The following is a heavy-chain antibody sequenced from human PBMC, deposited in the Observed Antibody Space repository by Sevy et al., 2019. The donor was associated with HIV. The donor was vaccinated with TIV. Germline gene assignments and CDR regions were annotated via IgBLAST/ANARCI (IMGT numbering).Heavy chain of an antibody. D-gene: IGHD5-12*01. V-gene: IGHV3-49*03. CDR2: ITRNSYEAYGGTT. J-gene: IGHJ4*02. CDR1: GFSFDDFA. Sequence: GGSLRLSCTTSGFSFDDFAMSWFLQAPGKGLEWVAFITRNSYEAYGGTTDCGASVKGRFLISRDDSKSIAYLQMNSLKTEDTAVYYCTRGLATADTPEYYFDYWGPGTLVTVS. CDR3: TRGLATADTPEYYFDY.